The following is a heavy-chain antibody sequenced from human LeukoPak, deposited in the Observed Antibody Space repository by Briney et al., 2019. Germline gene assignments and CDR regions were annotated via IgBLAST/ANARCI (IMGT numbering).Heavy chain of an antibody. Sequence: PGGSLRLSCAAPGFTFSDYWMHWVRQAPRKGLVWVSRINSDGSTTSYADSVRGRFTISRDNAKNTLYVQMNSLIAEDTAVYYCARSGGGYFDYWGQGTLVTVSS. CDR3: ARSGGGYFDY. CDR1: GFTFSDYW. D-gene: IGHD3-16*01. J-gene: IGHJ4*02. V-gene: IGHV3-74*01. CDR2: INSDGSTT.